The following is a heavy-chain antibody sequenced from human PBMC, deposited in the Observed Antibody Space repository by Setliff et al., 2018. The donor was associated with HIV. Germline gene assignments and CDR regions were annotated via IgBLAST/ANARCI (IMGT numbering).Heavy chain of an antibody. CDR3: ARPTGGSLGDYFDY. Sequence: WASVKVSCKASGGTFSSYAISWVRQAPGQGLEWMGGIFPILGIANYAQRFQGRVTITADKSTNTAYMDLSSLRSEDTAVYYCARPTGGSLGDYFDYWGQGTLVTVSS. V-gene: IGHV1-69*10. J-gene: IGHJ4*02. CDR1: GGTFSSYA. D-gene: IGHD3-16*01. CDR2: IFPILGIA.